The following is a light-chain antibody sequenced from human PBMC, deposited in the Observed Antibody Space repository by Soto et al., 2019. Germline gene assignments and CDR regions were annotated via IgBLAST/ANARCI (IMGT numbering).Light chain of an antibody. CDR3: SSDTTSATVV. J-gene: IGLJ2*01. CDR1: SRDVGYYNY. CDR2: DVS. Sequence: QSALTQPASVSGSPGQSITISCTGTSRDVGYYNYVSWYQQHPGKAPKLMIYDVSNRPSVVSNRFSGSKSGNTASVTISVRSDDDAADYYCSSDTTSATVVFGGGTKLTVL. V-gene: IGLV2-14*01.